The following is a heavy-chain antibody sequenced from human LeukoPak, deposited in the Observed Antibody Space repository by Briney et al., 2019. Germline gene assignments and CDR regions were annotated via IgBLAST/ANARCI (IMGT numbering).Heavy chain of an antibody. CDR3: ARYYGDPSDAFDI. D-gene: IGHD4-17*01. V-gene: IGHV4-59*01. CDR2: IYYSGST. J-gene: IGHJ3*02. CDR1: GGSISSYY. Sequence: PSETLSLTCTVSGGSISSYYWSWIRQPPGKGLEWIGYIYYSGSTNYNPSLKSRVTISVDTSKNQFSLRLSSVTAADTAVYYCARYYGDPSDAFDIWGQGAMVTVSS.